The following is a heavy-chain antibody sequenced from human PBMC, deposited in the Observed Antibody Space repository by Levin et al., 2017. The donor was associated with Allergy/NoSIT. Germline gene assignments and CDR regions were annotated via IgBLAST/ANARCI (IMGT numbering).Heavy chain of an antibody. J-gene: IGHJ4*02. D-gene: IGHD3-10*01. CDR1: GFTFSGYD. V-gene: IGHV3-13*01. Sequence: RSGGSLRLSCAASGFTFSGYDMHWVRQTAGKSLEWVSAIGIAGDTHYSGSVRGRFTISRENAESSLYLQMYSVRAGDTAVYFCVKALGSGSPQGEYFHVWGQGTLVTVSS. CDR3: VKALGSGSPQGEYFHV. CDR2: IGIAGDT.